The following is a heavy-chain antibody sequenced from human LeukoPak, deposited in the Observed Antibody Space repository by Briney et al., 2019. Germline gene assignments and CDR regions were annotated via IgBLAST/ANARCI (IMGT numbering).Heavy chain of an antibody. CDR2: IYTSGST. J-gene: IGHJ3*02. CDR1: GGSISSYY. Sequence: PSETLSLTCTVSGGSISSYYWSWIRQPPGKGLEWIGRIYTSGSTNYNPSLKRRVTMSVDTSKNQFSLRLSSVTAAGTAIYYCARHYYGGSGAFDIWGQGTMVTVS. V-gene: IGHV4-4*07. D-gene: IGHD4-23*01. CDR3: ARHYYGGSGAFDI.